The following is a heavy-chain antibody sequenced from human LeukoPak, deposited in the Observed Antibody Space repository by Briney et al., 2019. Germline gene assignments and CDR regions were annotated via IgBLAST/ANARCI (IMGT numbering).Heavy chain of an antibody. CDR1: GGSISSSSYY. V-gene: IGHV4-61*05. J-gene: IGHJ4*02. CDR2: IYYSGNT. Sequence: SETLSLTCTVSGGSISSSSYYWSWVRQPPGKGLEWIGYIYYSGNTNYNPSLKTRVTISVDTSKNQFSLKLSSVTAADTAVYYCARHCSGGRCNSVFDYWGQGILVTVSS. D-gene: IGHD2-15*01. CDR3: ARHCSGGRCNSVFDY.